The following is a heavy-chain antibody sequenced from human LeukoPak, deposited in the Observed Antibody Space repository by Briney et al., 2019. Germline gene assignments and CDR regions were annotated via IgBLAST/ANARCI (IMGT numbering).Heavy chain of an antibody. Sequence: GESLKISCKASGYSFANYRIAWVRQMPGKGLEWMGIIYAGDSRTRYSPSFQGQVTISADKSLSTAYVQWSSLKASDSAMYYCARLNDWADYWGQGTLVTVSS. V-gene: IGHV5-51*01. J-gene: IGHJ4*02. CDR2: IYAGDSRT. D-gene: IGHD3-9*01. CDR3: ARLNDWADY. CDR1: GYSFANYR.